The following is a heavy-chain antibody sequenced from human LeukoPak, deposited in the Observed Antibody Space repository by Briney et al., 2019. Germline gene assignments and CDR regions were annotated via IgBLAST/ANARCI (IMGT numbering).Heavy chain of an antibody. CDR3: AKDLRFGELPNPFDY. Sequence: GGSLRLSCAASGFTFSSYGMHWVRQAPGKGLEWVAVISYDGSNKYYADSVKGRFTISRDNSKNTLYLQMNSLRAEDTAVYYCAKDLRFGELPNPFDYWGQGTLVTVSS. D-gene: IGHD3-10*01. CDR2: ISYDGSNK. CDR1: GFTFSSYG. J-gene: IGHJ4*02. V-gene: IGHV3-30*18.